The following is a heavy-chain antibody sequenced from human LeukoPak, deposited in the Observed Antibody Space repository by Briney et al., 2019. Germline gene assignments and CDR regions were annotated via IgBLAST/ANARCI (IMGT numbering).Heavy chain of an antibody. CDR1: GGPISSSSYY. V-gene: IGHV4-39*01. CDR3: ARQDGYRVPRGY. D-gene: IGHD5/OR15-5a*01. CDR2: IHYRGTT. J-gene: IGHJ4*02. Sequence: SETLSLTCTVSGGPISSSSYYWGWVRQSPGKGLEWIGAIHYRGTTYYNPSLKSRVTMSVDTSRNQFSLKLTSVTAADTAVYYCARQDGYRVPRGYWGQGTLVTVSS.